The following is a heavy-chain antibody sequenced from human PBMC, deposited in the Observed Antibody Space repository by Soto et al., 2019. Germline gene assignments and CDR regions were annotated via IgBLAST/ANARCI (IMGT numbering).Heavy chain of an antibody. J-gene: IGHJ4*02. CDR2: ISGSGGST. D-gene: IGHD6-13*01. V-gene: IGHV3-23*01. CDR1: GFTFSSYA. CDR3: AKAPGRGSSWSPQYYFDY. Sequence: GGSLRLSCAASGFTFSSYAMSWVRQAPGKGLEWVSAISGSGGSTYYADSVKGRFTISRDNSKNTLYLQMNSLRAEDTAVYYCAKAPGRGSSWSPQYYFDYWGQGTLVTVSS.